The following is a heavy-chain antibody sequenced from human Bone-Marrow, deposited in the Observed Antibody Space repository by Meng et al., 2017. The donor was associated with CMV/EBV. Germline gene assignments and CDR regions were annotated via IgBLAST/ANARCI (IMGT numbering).Heavy chain of an antibody. V-gene: IGHV6-1*01. D-gene: IGHD1-26*01. Sequence: SQTLSLTCAISGDSVSSNSAAWNWIRQSPSRGLEWLGRTYYRSKWYNDYAVSVKSRITINPDTSKNQFSLQLNSVTPEDTAGYYCARELPHPTYYYYGMDVWGQGTTVTVSS. CDR1: GDSVSSNSAA. J-gene: IGHJ6*02. CDR2: TYYRSKWYN. CDR3: ARELPHPTYYYYGMDV.